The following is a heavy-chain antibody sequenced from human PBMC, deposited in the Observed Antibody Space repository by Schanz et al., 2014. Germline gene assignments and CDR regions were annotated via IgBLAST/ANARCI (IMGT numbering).Heavy chain of an antibody. CDR1: GFTFSSYW. J-gene: IGHJ4*02. CDR2: IKQDGSER. D-gene: IGHD2-8*01. CDR3: ASLYDREYFDY. Sequence: EVQLVESGGGLVQPGGSLRLSCAASGFTFSSYWMSWVRQAPGKGLEWVANIKQDGSERYYVDSVKGRFTISRDNAKNSLYLQMNSLRAEDTAVYYCASLYDREYFDYWGQGTLVTVSS. V-gene: IGHV3-7*01.